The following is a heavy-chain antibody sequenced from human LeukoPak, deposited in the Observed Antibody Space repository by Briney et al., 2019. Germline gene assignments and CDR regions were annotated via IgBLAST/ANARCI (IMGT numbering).Heavy chain of an antibody. D-gene: IGHD3-9*01. J-gene: IGHJ5*02. CDR2: MNPNSGNT. V-gene: IGHV1-8*01. CDR3: ARAMVLRYFDWLLSTVPFDP. CDR1: GYTFTSYD. Sequence: ASVKVSCKASGYTFTSYDINWVRQATGQGLEWMGWMNPNSGNTGYAQKFQGRVTMTRNTSISTAYMELSSLRSEDTAVYYCARAMVLRYFDWLLSTVPFDPWGQGTLVTVSS.